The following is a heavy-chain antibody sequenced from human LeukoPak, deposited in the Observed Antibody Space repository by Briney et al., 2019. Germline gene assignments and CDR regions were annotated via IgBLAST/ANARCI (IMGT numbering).Heavy chain of an antibody. J-gene: IGHJ4*02. Sequence: PSETLSLTCTVSGGSISSSSYYWGWIRQPPGKGLEWIGSLYYSGSTYYNPSLKSRVTMSVDTSKNQFSLKLSSVTAADTAVYYCARQEYSSGWHPQFDYWGQGTLVTVSS. CDR2: LYYSGST. D-gene: IGHD6-19*01. CDR1: GGSISSSSYY. CDR3: ARQEYSSGWHPQFDY. V-gene: IGHV4-39*01.